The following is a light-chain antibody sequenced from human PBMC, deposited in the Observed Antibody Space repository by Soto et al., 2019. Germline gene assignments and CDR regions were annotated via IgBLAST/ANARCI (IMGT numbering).Light chain of an antibody. CDR3: QQYHNLWT. CDR2: AAS. J-gene: IGKJ1*01. CDR1: QGIDTS. Sequence: ILLTQSPSSLSASVGDRVTITCRASQGIDTSLAWYQQKPGKAPKLLIYAASNFQSGVPSRFSGSGSRTEFTLTITSLQSEDVAHYYCQQYHNLWTFGQGTKVDI. V-gene: IGKV1-9*01.